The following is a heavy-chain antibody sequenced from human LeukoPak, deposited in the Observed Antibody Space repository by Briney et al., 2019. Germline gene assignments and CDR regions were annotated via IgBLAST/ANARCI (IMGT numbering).Heavy chain of an antibody. CDR2: IWYDGSNK. V-gene: IGHV3-33*01. CDR3: ARGYGGTYYFDY. J-gene: IGHJ4*02. D-gene: IGHD4-23*01. Sequence: GGSLRLSCAASGFTFSSYGMHWVRQASGKGLEWVAVIWYDGSNKYYADSVKGRFTISRDNSKNTLYLQMNSLRAEDTAVYYCARGYGGTYYFDYSGQGTLVTVSS. CDR1: GFTFSSYG.